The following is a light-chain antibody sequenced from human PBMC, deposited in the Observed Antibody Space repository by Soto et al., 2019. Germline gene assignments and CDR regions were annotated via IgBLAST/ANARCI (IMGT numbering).Light chain of an antibody. CDR3: LQYCNFSWT. Sequence: AIQMTKSTSPLSATMGDRVAISCRARQDIRNTLAWYQQKXGEAPKXXRFAASNLQSGVPSRFSGRGSGTDVTLAISGLQPEDFATYYCLQYCNFSWTVGQGTKVEIK. V-gene: IGKV1-6*01. CDR1: QDIRNT. CDR2: AAS. J-gene: IGKJ1*01.